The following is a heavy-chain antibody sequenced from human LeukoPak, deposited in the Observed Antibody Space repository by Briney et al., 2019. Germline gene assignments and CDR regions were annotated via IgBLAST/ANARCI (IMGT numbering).Heavy chain of an antibody. Sequence: VASVKVSCKVSGYSLSELSTHWVRQAPGQGLEWMGGFDPGDDETIYAQKFQGRVTMTGDTSTDTAYLELSSLRSEDTAVYFCATEKDLLLDSWGQGTPVTVSS. CDR1: GYSLSELS. CDR2: FDPGDDET. V-gene: IGHV1-24*01. D-gene: IGHD1-26*01. CDR3: ATEKDLLLDS. J-gene: IGHJ5*01.